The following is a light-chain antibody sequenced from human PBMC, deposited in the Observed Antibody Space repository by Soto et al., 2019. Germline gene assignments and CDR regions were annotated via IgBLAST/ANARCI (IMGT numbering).Light chain of an antibody. V-gene: IGLV2-14*03. CDR2: DVS. CDR1: FGGYNS. J-gene: IGLJ3*02. CDR3: SSFTTTSRV. Sequence: QSALTQPASVSGSPGQSITISCTVNFGGYNSVSWYQQHPGNAPKLMIYDVSHLPSGVSSRFSGSKSGNTASLTISGLQTEDEAYYYCSSFTTTSRVFGGGTKVTVL.